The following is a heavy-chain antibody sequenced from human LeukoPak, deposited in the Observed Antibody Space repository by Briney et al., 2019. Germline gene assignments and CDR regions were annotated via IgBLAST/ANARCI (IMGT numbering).Heavy chain of an antibody. V-gene: IGHV4-39*02. CDR1: GVSISSRSYY. D-gene: IGHD4-23*01. CDR3: AREGPLRWHGHNWFDP. CDR2: IYYTGST. Sequence: SETLSLTCTVSGVSISSRSYYWGCIRQPPGKGLEWIGYIYYTGSTYYNPSLKSRVTISVDTSKNQFSLKLSSVTAADTAVYYCAREGPLRWHGHNWFDPWGQGTLVTVSS. J-gene: IGHJ5*02.